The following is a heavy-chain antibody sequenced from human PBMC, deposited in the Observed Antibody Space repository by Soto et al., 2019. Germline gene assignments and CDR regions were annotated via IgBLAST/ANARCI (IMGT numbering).Heavy chain of an antibody. CDR3: ARDQVTYYDFLSGGPGYYYYGMDV. D-gene: IGHD3-3*01. J-gene: IGHJ6*02. CDR2: ISAYNGNT. CDR1: GYTFTSYG. V-gene: IGHV1-18*01. Sequence: ASVKVSCKASGYTFTSYGISWVRQAPGQGLEWMGWISAYNGNTNYAQKLQGRVTMTTDTSTSTAYMELRSLRSDDTAVYYCARDQVTYYDFLSGGPGYYYYGMDVWGQGTTVTVSS.